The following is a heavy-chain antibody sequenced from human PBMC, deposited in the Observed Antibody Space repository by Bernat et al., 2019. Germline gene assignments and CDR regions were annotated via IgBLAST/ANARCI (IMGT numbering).Heavy chain of an antibody. V-gene: IGHV4-30-2*01. CDR3: ATYYYDSSGYYSGVY. CDR2: IYHSGST. Sequence: QLQLQESGSGLVKPSQTLSLTCAVSGGSISSGGYSWSWIRQPPGKGLEWIGYIYHSGSTYYNPNLTSRVTISVDTSKNQFSMKLSSVTAADTAVYYCATYYYDSSGYYSGVYWGQGTLVTVSS. D-gene: IGHD3-22*01. J-gene: IGHJ4*02. CDR1: GGSISSGGYS.